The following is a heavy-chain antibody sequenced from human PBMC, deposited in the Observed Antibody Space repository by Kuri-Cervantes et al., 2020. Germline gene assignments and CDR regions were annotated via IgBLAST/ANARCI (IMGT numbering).Heavy chain of an antibody. CDR2: INSDGSGT. D-gene: IGHD3-9*01. CDR1: GFTFSSYW. CDR3: ARGEDYDILTGYYFSAAFDI. J-gene: IGHJ3*02. V-gene: IGHV3-74*01. Sequence: GESLKISCAASGFTFSSYWMHWVRQAPGKGLVWVSRINSDGSGTSYADSVKGRFTISRDNSKNTLYLQMNSLRAEDTAVYYCARGEDYDILTGYYFSAAFDIWGQGTMVTVSS.